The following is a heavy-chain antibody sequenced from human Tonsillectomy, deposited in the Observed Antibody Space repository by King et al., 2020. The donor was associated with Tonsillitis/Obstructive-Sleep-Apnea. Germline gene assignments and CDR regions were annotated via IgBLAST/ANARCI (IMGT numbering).Heavy chain of an antibody. Sequence: QLQESGPGLVKPSETLSLTCTVSGGSISSSSYHWGWIRQPPGKGLEWIGTIYYTGNTYYNPSLKSRVTISVDTSKDQFSLKLSSVTAADTAVYYCARHTRPPRYPNGFDPWGQGTLVTVSS. CDR3: ARHTRPPRYPNGFDP. CDR2: IYYTGNT. D-gene: IGHD1-1*01. V-gene: IGHV4-39*01. J-gene: IGHJ5*02. CDR1: GGSISSSSYH.